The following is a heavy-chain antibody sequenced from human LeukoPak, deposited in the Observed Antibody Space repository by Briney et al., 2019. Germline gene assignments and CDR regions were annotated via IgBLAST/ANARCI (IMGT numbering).Heavy chain of an antibody. CDR1: GFTFSSCG. CDR3: AKTEAGTEVDY. J-gene: IGHJ4*02. D-gene: IGHD6-19*01. V-gene: IGHV3-30*18. CDR2: ISYDGSNK. Sequence: GRSLRLSCAASGFTFSSCGMHWVRQAPGKGLEWVAVISYDGSNKYYADSVKGRFTISRDNSKNTLYLQMNSLRAEDTAVYYCAKTEAGTEVDYWGQGTLVTVSS.